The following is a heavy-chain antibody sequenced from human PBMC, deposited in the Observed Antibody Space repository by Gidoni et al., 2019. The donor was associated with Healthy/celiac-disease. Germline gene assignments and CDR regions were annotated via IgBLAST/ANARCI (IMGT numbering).Heavy chain of an antibody. Sequence: EVQLVESGGGLVKPGGSLRLSCAASGFTFSSYSMNWVRQAPGKGLEWVSSISSSSSYIYYADSVKGRFTISRDNAKNSLYLQMNSLRAEDTAVYYCARDHPYCSGGSCYCCWFDPWGQGTLVTVSS. J-gene: IGHJ5*02. CDR1: GFTFSSYS. CDR3: ARDHPYCSGGSCYCCWFDP. D-gene: IGHD2-15*01. V-gene: IGHV3-21*01. CDR2: ISSSSSYI.